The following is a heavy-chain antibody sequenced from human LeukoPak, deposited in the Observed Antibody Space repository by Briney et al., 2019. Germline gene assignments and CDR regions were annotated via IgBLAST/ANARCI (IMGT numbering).Heavy chain of an antibody. CDR1: GITFSSYS. V-gene: IGHV3-48*01. J-gene: IGHJ5*02. D-gene: IGHD6-19*01. Sequence: GGSLRLSCVASGITFSSYSMNWVRQAPGKGLEWVSYISSFSGTINYADSVKGRFTISRDNSKNTLYLQMNSLRAEDTAVYYCAKEYSSGWYGEWSNWFDPWGQGTLVTVSS. CDR2: ISSFSGTI. CDR3: AKEYSSGWYGEWSNWFDP.